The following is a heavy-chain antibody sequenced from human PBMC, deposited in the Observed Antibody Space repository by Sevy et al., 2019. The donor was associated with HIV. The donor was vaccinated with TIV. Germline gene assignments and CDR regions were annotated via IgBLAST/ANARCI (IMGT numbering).Heavy chain of an antibody. V-gene: IGHV4-4*07. CDR1: GGSISSYY. CDR2: IYTSGST. J-gene: IGHJ6*02. CDR3: ARDLAYDRYDFWSGSPRVHYYYGMDV. D-gene: IGHD3-3*01. Sequence: SETLSLTCTVSGGSISSYYWSWIRQPAGKGLEWIGRIYTSGSTNYNPSLKSRVTMSVDTSKNQFSLKLSSVTAADTAVYYCARDLAYDRYDFWSGSPRVHYYYGMDVWGQGTTVTVSS.